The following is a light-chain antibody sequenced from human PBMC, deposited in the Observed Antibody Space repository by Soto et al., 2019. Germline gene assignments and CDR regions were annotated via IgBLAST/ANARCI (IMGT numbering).Light chain of an antibody. V-gene: IGLV2-14*03. J-gene: IGLJ3*02. Sequence: QSALTQTASVSGSPGQSITISCTGTSSDVGGYNFVSWYQQHPGKAPKLIIHEVTNRPSGVSGRFSGSKSGNTAFLTISGLQAEDEAVYYCCPHSSSITWMFGGGTKLTVL. CDR1: SSDVGGYNF. CDR3: CPHSSSITWM. CDR2: EVT.